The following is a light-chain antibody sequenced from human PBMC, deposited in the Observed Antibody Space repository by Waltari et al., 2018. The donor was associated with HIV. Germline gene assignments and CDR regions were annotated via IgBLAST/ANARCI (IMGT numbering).Light chain of an antibody. CDR1: RSAVGEYND. CDR2: DVN. J-gene: IGLJ3*02. Sequence: SPTTQTRDNPAAPRQQGIIPSTGPRSAVGEYNDVSWYQQHPAKAPKLMIFDVNKRPAGVPDRFSGSKSGNTASLTISGLQAEDEADYYCCSYADDYTWVFGGGTKLTVL. V-gene: IGLV2-11*02. CDR3: CSYADDYTWV.